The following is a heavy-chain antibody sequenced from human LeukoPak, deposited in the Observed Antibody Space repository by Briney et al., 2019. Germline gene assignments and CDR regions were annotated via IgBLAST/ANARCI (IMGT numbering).Heavy chain of an antibody. CDR1: GGSFSGYY. J-gene: IGHJ5*02. V-gene: IGHV4-34*01. CDR2: IYYSGST. Sequence: SETLSLTCAVYGGSFSGYYWSWIRQPPGKGLEWIGSIYYSGSTYYNPSLKSRVTISVDTSKNQFSLKLSSVTAADTAVYYCARDSGTTGEVKFDPWGQGTLVTVSS. CDR3: ARDSGTTGEVKFDP. D-gene: IGHD3-10*01.